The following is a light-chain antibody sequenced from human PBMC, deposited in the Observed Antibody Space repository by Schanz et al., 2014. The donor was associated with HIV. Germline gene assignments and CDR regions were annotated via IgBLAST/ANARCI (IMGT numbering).Light chain of an antibody. J-gene: IGKJ1*01. CDR3: QQYGSSPRT. V-gene: IGKV3-20*01. Sequence: IVLTQSPGTLSLSPGERATLSCRASQSVSSSYLAWYQQKPGQAPRLLIYGSSSRATGIPDRFNGSGSGTDFTLTISRLEPEDFAVYYCQQYGSSPRTFGRGTKVEIK. CDR2: GSS. CDR1: QSVSSSY.